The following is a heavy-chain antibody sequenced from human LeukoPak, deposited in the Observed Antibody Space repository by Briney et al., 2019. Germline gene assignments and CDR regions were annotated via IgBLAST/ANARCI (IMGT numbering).Heavy chain of an antibody. CDR1: GFTFNNYA. J-gene: IGHJ4*02. CDR3: AKGHQVTSFDY. V-gene: IGHV3-9*01. D-gene: IGHD3-10*01. Sequence: GGSLRLSCAASGFTFNNYAMNWVRQAPGKGLEWVSGISWNSGSIGYADSVKGRFTISRDNAKNSLYLQMNSLRAEDTALYYCAKGHQVTSFDYWGQGTLVTVSS. CDR2: ISWNSGSI.